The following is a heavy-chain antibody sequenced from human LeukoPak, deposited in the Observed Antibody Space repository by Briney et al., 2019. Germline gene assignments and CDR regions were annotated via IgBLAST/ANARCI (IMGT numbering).Heavy chain of an antibody. CDR1: GYTFTDYH. CDR2: INPNSGGT. J-gene: IGHJ6*02. CDR3: ARNSGSYPTYGMDV. Sequence: ASVKVSCKTSGYTFTDYHIHWVRQAPGQGLEWMGWINPNSGGTKYAQRFQGRVTMTRDTSIATASMELRSLTFDDTAVYYCARNSGSYPTYGMDVWGQGTTVTVSS. D-gene: IGHD1-26*01. V-gene: IGHV1-2*02.